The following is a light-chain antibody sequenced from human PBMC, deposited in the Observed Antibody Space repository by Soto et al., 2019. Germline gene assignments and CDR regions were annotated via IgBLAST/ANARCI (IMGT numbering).Light chain of an antibody. CDR1: QSVGTR. CDR2: GAS. Sequence: PGERATLSCRASQSVGTRLAWYQHKTGQAPSLLMSGASSRAAGIPARFSGSGSATDFTLTISSLEPEDFAVYYCQQRSSWITFGQGTRLEIK. CDR3: QQRSSWIT. J-gene: IGKJ5*01. V-gene: IGKV3-11*01.